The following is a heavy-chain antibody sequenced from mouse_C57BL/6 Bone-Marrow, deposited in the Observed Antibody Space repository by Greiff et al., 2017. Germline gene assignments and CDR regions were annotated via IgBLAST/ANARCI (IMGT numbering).Heavy chain of an antibody. CDR2: ISSGGDYI. D-gene: IGHD1-1*01. Sequence: EVKLMESGEGLVKPGGSLKLSCAASGFTFSSYAMSWVRQTPEKRLEWVAYISSGGDYIYYADTVKGRFTISRDNARNTLYLQMSSLKSEDTTMYYCTRVLLLQMNYCDYWGQGTTLTVSS. CDR1: GFTFSSYA. J-gene: IGHJ2*01. CDR3: TRVLLLQMNYCDY. V-gene: IGHV5-9-1*02.